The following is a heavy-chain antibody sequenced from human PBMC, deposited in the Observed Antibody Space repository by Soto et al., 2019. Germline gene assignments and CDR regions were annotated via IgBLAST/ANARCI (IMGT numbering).Heavy chain of an antibody. Sequence: ASVKVSCKASGYTFSSYGISWVRQAPGQGLEWMGWISAYNGNTNYAKKLQGRVTMTTDTSTSTAYMELRSLRSDDTAVYYCARNPSHYYDSSGYFDWGQGTLVTVSS. V-gene: IGHV1-18*01. D-gene: IGHD3-22*01. CDR2: ISAYNGNT. J-gene: IGHJ4*02. CDR1: GYTFSSYG. CDR3: ARNPSHYYDSSGYFD.